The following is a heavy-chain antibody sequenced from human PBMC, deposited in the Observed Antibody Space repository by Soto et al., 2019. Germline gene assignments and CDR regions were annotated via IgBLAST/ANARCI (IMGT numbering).Heavy chain of an antibody. D-gene: IGHD2-8*01. CDR2: ISHNSDSF. V-gene: IGHV3-11*01. CDR1: GFSFGDYY. CDR3: AREDLCTTGTCLLLRRKTNCFDY. J-gene: IGHJ4*02. Sequence: QVQLVESGGGLVKPGESLRVSCTASGFSFGDYYMSWIRQAPGKGLEWISYISHNSDSFYYADSVKGRFTVSRDNSKNSLFLQMDNLRAEDTAVYYCAREDLCTTGTCLLLRRKTNCFDYWGPGTQVTVSS.